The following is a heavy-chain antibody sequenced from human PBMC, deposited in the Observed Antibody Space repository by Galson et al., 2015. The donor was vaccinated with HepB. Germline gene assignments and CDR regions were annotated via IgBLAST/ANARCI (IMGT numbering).Heavy chain of an antibody. CDR1: GFTFSSYA. V-gene: IGHV3-23*01. CDR3: AKVNLVWLVQVPLDY. D-gene: IGHD6-19*01. J-gene: IGHJ4*02. Sequence: SLRLSCAASGFTFSSYAMSWVRQAPGKGLEWVSAISGSGGSTYYADSVKGRFTISRDNSKNTLYLQMNSLRAEDTAVYYSAKVNLVWLVQVPLDYWGQGTLVTVSS. CDR2: ISGSGGST.